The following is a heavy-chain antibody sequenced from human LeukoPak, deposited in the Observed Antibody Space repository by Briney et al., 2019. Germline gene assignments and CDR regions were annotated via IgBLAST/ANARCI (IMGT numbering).Heavy chain of an antibody. V-gene: IGHV3-21*01. CDR1: GFTFSSYS. Sequence: PGGSLRLSCAASGFTFSSYSMNWVRQAPGKGLEWVSSISSSSSYIYYADSVKGRFTISRDNAKNSLYLQMNSLRAEDTAVYYCARELRYCSGGSCYPANFDYWGQGTLVTVSS. J-gene: IGHJ4*02. CDR3: ARELRYCSGGSCYPANFDY. CDR2: ISSSSSYI. D-gene: IGHD2-15*01.